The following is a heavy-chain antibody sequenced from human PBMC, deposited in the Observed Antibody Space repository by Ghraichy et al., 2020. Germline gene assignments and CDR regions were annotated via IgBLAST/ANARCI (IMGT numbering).Heavy chain of an antibody. Sequence: SVKVSCKASGGTFSSYAISWVRQAPGQGLEWMGGIIPIFGTANYAQKFQGRVTITADESTSTAYMELSSLRSEDTAVYYCARRPVGRGPIWGSYRPSHSRNSHDYWGQGTLVTVSS. J-gene: IGHJ4*02. CDR1: GGTFSSYA. CDR2: IIPIFGTA. V-gene: IGHV1-69*13. D-gene: IGHD3-16*02. CDR3: ARRPVGRGPIWGSYRPSHSRNSHDY.